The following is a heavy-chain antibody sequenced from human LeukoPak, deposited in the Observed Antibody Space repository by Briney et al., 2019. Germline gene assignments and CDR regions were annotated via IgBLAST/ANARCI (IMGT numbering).Heavy chain of an antibody. J-gene: IGHJ4*02. CDR2: IYSSVST. Sequence: SETLSLTCTVSGGSISSNAYYWAWIRQPPGKGLEWIGSIYSSVSTYYNPSLKSRVTISVDTSKNQFSLRLSSVTAADAALYYCAYSGSYGHLGYWGQGIPVTVSS. D-gene: IGHD1-26*01. V-gene: IGHV4-39*01. CDR1: GGSISSNAYY. CDR3: AYSGSYGHLGY.